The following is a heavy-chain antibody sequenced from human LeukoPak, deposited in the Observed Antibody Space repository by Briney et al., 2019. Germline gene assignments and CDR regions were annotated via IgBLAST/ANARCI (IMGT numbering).Heavy chain of an antibody. CDR3: ARASPQENIVVVAAAYFDY. J-gene: IGHJ4*02. Sequence: PETLSLTCAVYGGSFSGYYWSWIRQPPGKGLEWIGEINHSGSTNYNPSLKSRVTISVDTSKNQFSLKLSSVTAADTAVYYCARASPQENIVVVAAAYFDYWGQGTLVTVSS. D-gene: IGHD2-2*01. V-gene: IGHV4-34*01. CDR2: INHSGST. CDR1: GGSFSGYY.